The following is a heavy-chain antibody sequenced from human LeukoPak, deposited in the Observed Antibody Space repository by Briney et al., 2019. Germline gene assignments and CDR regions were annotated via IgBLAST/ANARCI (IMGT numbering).Heavy chain of an antibody. Sequence: NAGGSLRLSCAASGLIFSSHTMNWVRQAPGKGLEWVSSISSSSTYIDYADSVKGRFTISRDNAKNSLYLQMSSLRAEDTAVYYCARDTGPFDYWGQGTLVTVSS. V-gene: IGHV3-21*01. J-gene: IGHJ4*02. CDR1: GLIFSSHT. CDR3: ARDTGPFDY. CDR2: ISSSSTYI.